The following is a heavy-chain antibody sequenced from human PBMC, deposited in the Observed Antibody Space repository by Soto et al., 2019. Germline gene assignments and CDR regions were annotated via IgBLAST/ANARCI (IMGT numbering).Heavy chain of an antibody. D-gene: IGHD6-13*01. J-gene: IGHJ4*02. V-gene: IGHV1-69*04. CDR1: GGTFSSYT. CDR3: ARDLVAVDGGNY. Sequence: VQLVQSGAEMKKPGSSAKVSCKASGGTFSSYTISWVRQAPGQGLEWMGRINPILDITNYAQRFKGRVTITADRSTSTTYMELRSLRSEDTAVYYCARDLVAVDGGNYWGQGTLVTVSS. CDR2: INPILDIT.